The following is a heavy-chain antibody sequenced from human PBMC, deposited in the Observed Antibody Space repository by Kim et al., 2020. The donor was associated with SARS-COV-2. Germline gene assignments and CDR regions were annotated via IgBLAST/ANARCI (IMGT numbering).Heavy chain of an antibody. CDR1: GFTFSTYS. J-gene: IGHJ6*02. CDR2: SSSTSSAI. V-gene: IGHV3-48*02. D-gene: IGHD2-2*01. Sequence: GGSLRLSCAASGFTFSTYSMNWVRQAPGKGLEWVSYSSSTSSAIYHAASVKGRFTISTDNAKNSLYLQMNSLRDEDTAVYYCSRECSSRSCSYEYAMDVWGQGTTVTVSS. CDR3: SRECSSRSCSYEYAMDV.